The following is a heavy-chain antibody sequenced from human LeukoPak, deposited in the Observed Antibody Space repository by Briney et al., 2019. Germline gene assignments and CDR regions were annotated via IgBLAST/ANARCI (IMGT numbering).Heavy chain of an antibody. CDR3: ARNNLTPGIAAAGTTGYYYGMDV. Sequence: GGSLRLSCAASGFTVSSNYMSWVRQAPGKGLEWVSVIYSGGSTYYADSVKGRFTISRDNSKNTLYLQMNSLRAEDTAVYYCARNNLTPGIAAAGTTGYYYGMDVWGQGTTVTVSS. J-gene: IGHJ6*02. CDR2: IYSGGST. V-gene: IGHV3-66*01. CDR1: GFTVSSNY. D-gene: IGHD6-13*01.